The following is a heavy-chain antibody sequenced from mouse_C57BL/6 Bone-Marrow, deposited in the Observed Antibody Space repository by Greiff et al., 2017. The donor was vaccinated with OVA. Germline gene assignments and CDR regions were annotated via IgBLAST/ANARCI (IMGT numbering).Heavy chain of an antibody. CDR2: IDPSDSYT. CDR3: ARSGYSNSPFAY. CDR1: GYTFTSYW. Sequence: VQLQQPGAELVMPGASVKLSCKASGYTFTSYWMHWVKQRPGQGLEWLGEIDPSDSYTKYNQKFKGKSTLTVDKSSSTAYMQLSSLTSEDSAVYDCARSGYSNSPFAYWGQGTLVTVSA. D-gene: IGHD2-5*01. J-gene: IGHJ3*01. V-gene: IGHV1-69*01.